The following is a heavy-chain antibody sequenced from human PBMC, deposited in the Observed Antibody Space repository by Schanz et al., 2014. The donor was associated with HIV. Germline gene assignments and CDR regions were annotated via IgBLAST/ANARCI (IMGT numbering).Heavy chain of an antibody. CDR3: AKDRTWDYYDSSGYPYYFDY. D-gene: IGHD3-22*01. V-gene: IGHV3-30*18. Sequence: VQLVEAGGGVVQPGRSLRLSRAAPGITFRSFGMHWGRPAPGKGLGWVAVISNDGRKKYYADSVKGRFTISRDNSKNTLYLQMNSLRAEDTAVYYCAKDRTWDYYDSSGYPYYFDYWGQGTLVTVSS. CDR1: GITFRSFG. J-gene: IGHJ4*02. CDR2: ISNDGRKK.